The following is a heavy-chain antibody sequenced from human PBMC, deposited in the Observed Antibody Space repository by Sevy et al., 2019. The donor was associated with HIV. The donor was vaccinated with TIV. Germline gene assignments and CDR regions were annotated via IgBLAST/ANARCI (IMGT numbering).Heavy chain of an antibody. CDR3: ARSRFRELLPDYYYYYGMDV. CDR1: GGTFSSYA. D-gene: IGHD3-10*01. J-gene: IGHJ6*02. CDR2: IIPIFGTA. Sequence: ASVKVSCKASGGTFSSYAISWVRQAPGQGLEWMGGIIPIFGTANYAQKFQGRVTITADESTSTAYMELSSLRSEDTAVYYCARSRFRELLPDYYYYYGMDVWGQGTTVTVSS. V-gene: IGHV1-69*13.